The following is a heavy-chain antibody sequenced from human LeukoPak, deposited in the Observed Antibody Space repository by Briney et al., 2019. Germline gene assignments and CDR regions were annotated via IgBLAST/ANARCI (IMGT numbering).Heavy chain of an antibody. V-gene: IGHV4-59*01. CDR1: GVSITSYY. D-gene: IGHD6-19*01. CDR3: TRPYSSGWYGTFSS. J-gene: IGHJ3*02. Sequence: PSETLSLTCTVSGVSITSYYWSWIRQPPGKGLEWIAHVFHSGSTNYNPSLKSRITISVDTSKTQFSLKLSSVTAADTAVYYCTRPYSSGWYGTFSSWGQGTMVTVSS. CDR2: VFHSGST.